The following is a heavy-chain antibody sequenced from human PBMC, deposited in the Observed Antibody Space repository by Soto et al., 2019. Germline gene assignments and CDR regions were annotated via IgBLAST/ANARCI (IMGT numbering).Heavy chain of an antibody. D-gene: IGHD6-13*01. CDR1: GYTFTSYA. V-gene: IGHV1-3*01. CDR3: ASSHIEAAPYGMDV. CDR2: INAGNGNT. J-gene: IGHJ6*02. Sequence: ASVKVSCKASGYTFTSYAMHWVRQAPGQRLEWMGWINAGNGNTKYSQKFQGRVTITRDTSASTVYMELSSLRSEDTAVYYCASSHIEAAPYGMDVWGQGTTVTVSS.